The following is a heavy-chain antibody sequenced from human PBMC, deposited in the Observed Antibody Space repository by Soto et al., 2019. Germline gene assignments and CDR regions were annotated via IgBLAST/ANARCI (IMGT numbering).Heavy chain of an antibody. CDR1: GFTFSSYG. CDR3: AKDLRAARYGDYAGNWFDP. V-gene: IGHV3-30*18. Sequence: TGGSLRLSCAASGFTFSSYGMHWVRQAPGKGLEWVAVISYDGSNKYYADSVKGRFTISRDNSKNTLYLQMNSLRAEDTAVYYCAKDLRAARYGDYAGNWFDPWGQGTLVTVSS. J-gene: IGHJ5*02. D-gene: IGHD4-17*01. CDR2: ISYDGSNK.